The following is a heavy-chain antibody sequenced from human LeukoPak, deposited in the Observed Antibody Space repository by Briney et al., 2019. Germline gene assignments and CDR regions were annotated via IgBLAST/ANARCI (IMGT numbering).Heavy chain of an antibody. CDR3: ARSDSDYYDSSGYYYGYHWFDP. CDR2: LIPILGIA. J-gene: IGHJ5*02. CDR1: GGTLSSYA. Sequence: SVTVSCKASGGTLSSYAISWVRQAPGQGLEWMGRLIPILGIANYAQKFQGRVTITADKSTSTAYMELSSLRSEDTAVYYCARSDSDYYDSSGYYYGYHWFDPWGQGTLVTVSS. V-gene: IGHV1-69*04. D-gene: IGHD3-22*01.